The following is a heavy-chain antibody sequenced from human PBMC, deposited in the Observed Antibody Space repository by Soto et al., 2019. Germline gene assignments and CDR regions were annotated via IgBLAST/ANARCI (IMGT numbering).Heavy chain of an antibody. D-gene: IGHD6-6*01. Sequence: GPTLMNPTPSLTVTCTFSGCSLTTSGVGVGWSRQPPGKALEWLALIYWNDDERYSPSLGSRLTITKDTSKNQVVLTMTNMDAVDTATYYCAPSRRSSGDAFDFWGQGTMVTVSS. CDR2: IYWNDDE. V-gene: IGHV2-5*01. J-gene: IGHJ3*01. CDR1: GCSLTTSGVG. CDR3: APSRRSSGDAFDF.